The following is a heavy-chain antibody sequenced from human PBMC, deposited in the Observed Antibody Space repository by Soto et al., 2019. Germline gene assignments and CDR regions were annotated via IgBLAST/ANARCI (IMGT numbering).Heavy chain of an antibody. V-gene: IGHV3-23*01. CDR3: AKSANGWFSAFDI. Sequence: EVQLLESGGGWVQPGGSLRLYCAASGLTFSSYAMSWVRQAPGKGLEWVSAISGSGGTTYYADSVKGRFTFSRVNSKNTLYLQKNTLIAEDTAVYYCAKSANGWFSAFDIWGQATMFTVSS. D-gene: IGHD6-19*01. J-gene: IGHJ3*02. CDR1: GLTFSSYA. CDR2: ISGSGGTT.